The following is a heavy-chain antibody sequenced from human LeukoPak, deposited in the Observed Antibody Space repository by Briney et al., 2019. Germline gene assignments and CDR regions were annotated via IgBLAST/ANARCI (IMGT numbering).Heavy chain of an antibody. CDR1: GYTFTGYY. D-gene: IGHD1-26*01. V-gene: IGHV1-2*02. CDR2: INPNSGGT. Sequence: ASVKVSCKASGYTFTGYYMHWVRQAPGQGLEWMGWINPNSGGTNYAQKFQGRVTMTRDTSISTAYMELSRLRSDDTAVYYCARDARRGWEPRPSVGSYWYFDLWGRGTLVTVSS. J-gene: IGHJ2*01. CDR3: ARDARRGWEPRPSVGSYWYFDL.